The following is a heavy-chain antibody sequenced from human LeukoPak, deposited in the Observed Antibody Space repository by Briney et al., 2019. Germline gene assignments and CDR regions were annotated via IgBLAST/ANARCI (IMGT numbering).Heavy chain of an antibody. J-gene: IGHJ4*02. CDR3: ARGVEPLAANTLAY. Sequence: GGSLRLSCAASGFTVITNDMTWVRQAPGKGLEWVSVLYSDGNTKYADSVQGRFTISRDISKNTLYLEMHSLSSDVTAVYYCARGVEPLAANTLAYWGQGTLVTVSS. CDR2: LYSDGNT. D-gene: IGHD1-14*01. V-gene: IGHV3-53*01. CDR1: GFTVITND.